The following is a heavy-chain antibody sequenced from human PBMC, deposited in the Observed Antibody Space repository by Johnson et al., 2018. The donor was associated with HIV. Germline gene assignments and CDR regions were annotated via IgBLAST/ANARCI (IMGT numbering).Heavy chain of an antibody. J-gene: IGHJ3*02. CDR3: ASLGDGHQKGAFEI. D-gene: IGHD3-16*01. V-gene: IGHV3-23*04. Sequence: VQMVESGGGLVQPGGSLRVSCAASGFKYAASGLAFSNYAVKWVSHTPGGDGGTSFADSVRGRYIISRDISKNTLYLQMNSLRAEDTAVYYCASLGDGHQKGAFEIWGHGTMVTVSS. CDR2: TPGGDGGT. CDR1: GFKYAA.